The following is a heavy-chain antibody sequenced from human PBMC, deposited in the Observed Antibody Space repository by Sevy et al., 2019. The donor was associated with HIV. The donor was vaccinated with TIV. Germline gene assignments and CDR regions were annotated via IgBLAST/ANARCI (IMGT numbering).Heavy chain of an antibody. J-gene: IGHJ4*02. V-gene: IGHV1-18*01. D-gene: IGHD7-27*01. CDR1: GYTFTSYG. Sequence: ASVKVSCKASGYTFTSYGISWVRQAPGQGLEWMGWISAYNGNTNYAQKLQGRVTMTTDTSTSTAYMELRSLRSDDTAVHYCARGRRTNWGFQAPFDYWGQGTLVTVSS. CDR2: ISAYNGNT. CDR3: ARGRRTNWGFQAPFDY.